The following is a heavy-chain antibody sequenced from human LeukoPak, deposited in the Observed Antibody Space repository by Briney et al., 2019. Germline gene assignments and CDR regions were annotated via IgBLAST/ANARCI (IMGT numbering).Heavy chain of an antibody. CDR3: TTGIAAAGILH. CDR1: GFTFSSYA. J-gene: IGHJ4*02. D-gene: IGHD6-13*01. V-gene: IGHV3-23*01. CDR2: ISGSGGRT. Sequence: PGGSLRLSCAASGFTFSSYAMSWVRQAPGKGLEWVSAISGSGGRTYYADSVKGRFTISRDNSKNTLYLQMNSLRAEDTAVYYCTTGIAAAGILHWGQGTLVTVSS.